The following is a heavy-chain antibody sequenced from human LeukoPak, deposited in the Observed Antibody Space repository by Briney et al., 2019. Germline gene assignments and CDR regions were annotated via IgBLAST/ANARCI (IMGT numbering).Heavy chain of an antibody. Sequence: PGGSLRLSCAASGFTFSSYAMSWVRQAPGKGLEWVSSISSSSSYIYYADSVKGRFTISRDNAKNSLYLQMNSLRAEDTAVYYCATEYSSSSGYFDYWGQGTLVTVSS. V-gene: IGHV3-21*01. D-gene: IGHD6-6*01. J-gene: IGHJ4*02. CDR2: ISSSSSYI. CDR1: GFTFSSYA. CDR3: ATEYSSSSGYFDY.